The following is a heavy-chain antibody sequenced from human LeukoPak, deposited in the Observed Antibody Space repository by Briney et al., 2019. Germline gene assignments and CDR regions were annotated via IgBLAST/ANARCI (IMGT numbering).Heavy chain of an antibody. D-gene: IGHD3-10*01. V-gene: IGHV4-38-2*01. CDR2: IYHSGST. Sequence: SETLSLTCAVSGYSISSGYYWGWIRQPPGKGLEWIGSIYHSGSTYYNPSLKSRVTISVDTSKNQFSLKLSSVTAADTAVYYRARHHLWFGEFQDAFDIWGQGTMVTVSS. J-gene: IGHJ3*02. CDR3: ARHHLWFGEFQDAFDI. CDR1: GYSISSGYY.